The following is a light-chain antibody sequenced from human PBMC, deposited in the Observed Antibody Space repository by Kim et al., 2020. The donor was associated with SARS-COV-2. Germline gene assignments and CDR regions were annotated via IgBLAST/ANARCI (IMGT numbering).Light chain of an antibody. CDR3: GTWDSSLSAVV. CDR1: SSNIGNNY. V-gene: IGLV1-51*01. Sequence: GRKVTISCSGSSSNIGNNYVSWYQQLPGTAPKLLIYDNNKRPSGIPDRFSGSKSGTSATLGITGLQTGDEADYYCGTWDSSLSAVVFGGGTKVTVL. J-gene: IGLJ2*01. CDR2: DNN.